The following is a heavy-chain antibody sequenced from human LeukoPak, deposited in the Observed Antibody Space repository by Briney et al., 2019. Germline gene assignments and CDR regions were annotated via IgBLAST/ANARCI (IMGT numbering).Heavy chain of an antibody. CDR1: GGSISSYY. CDR3: ARAPKYSSSSNYGMDV. Sequence: PSETLSLTCTVSGGSISSYYWSWIRQPPGKGLEWIGYIYYSGSTNYNPSLKSRVTISVDTSKNQFSLKLSSVTAADTAVYYCARAPKYSSSSNYGMDVWGQGTTVTVSS. D-gene: IGHD6-6*01. V-gene: IGHV4-59*12. J-gene: IGHJ6*02. CDR2: IYYSGST.